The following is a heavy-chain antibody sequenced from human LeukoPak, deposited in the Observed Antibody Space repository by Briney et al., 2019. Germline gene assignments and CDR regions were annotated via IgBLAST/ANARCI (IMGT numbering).Heavy chain of an antibody. Sequence: GASVKVSCKASGYSFNTYYMNWVRQAPGQGLEWLGWINTDSGGTNYAQKFLGRVTMTRDKANSTAHLELSGLRSDDTAVYYCTRHVVTLVRGVNNRKEDWFDPWGQGTLVSVSS. CDR1: GYSFNTYY. CDR2: INTDSGGT. CDR3: TRHVVTLVRGVNNRKEDWFDP. J-gene: IGHJ5*02. D-gene: IGHD3-10*01. V-gene: IGHV1-2*02.